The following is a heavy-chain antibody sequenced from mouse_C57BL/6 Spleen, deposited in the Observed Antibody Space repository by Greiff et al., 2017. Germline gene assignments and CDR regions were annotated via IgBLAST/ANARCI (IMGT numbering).Heavy chain of an antibody. J-gene: IGHJ4*01. CDR2: INPSTGGT. D-gene: IGHD2-3*01. CDR3: ARNGYYVDAMDY. Sequence: EVQLQQSGPELVKPGASVKISCKASGYSFTGYYMNWVKQSPEKSLEWIGEINPSTGGTTYNQKFKAKATLTVDKSSSTAYMQLKSLTSEDSAVYYCARNGYYVDAMDYWGQGTSVTVSS. CDR1: GYSFTGYY. V-gene: IGHV1-42*01.